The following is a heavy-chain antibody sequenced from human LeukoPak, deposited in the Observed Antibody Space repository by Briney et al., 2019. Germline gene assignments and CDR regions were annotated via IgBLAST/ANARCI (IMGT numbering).Heavy chain of an antibody. Sequence: GGSLRLSCAASGFTFSSYGMHWVRQAPGKGLEWVAVIWYDGSNKYYADSVKGRFTISRDNSKNTLYLQMNSLRAEDTAVYYCARQAIVGARFDYWGQGTLVTVSS. D-gene: IGHD1-26*01. CDR3: ARQAIVGARFDY. V-gene: IGHV3-33*01. CDR1: GFTFSSYG. CDR2: IWYDGSNK. J-gene: IGHJ4*02.